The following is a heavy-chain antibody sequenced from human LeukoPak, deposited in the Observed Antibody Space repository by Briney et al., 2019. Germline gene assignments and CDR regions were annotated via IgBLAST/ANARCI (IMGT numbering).Heavy chain of an antibody. J-gene: IGHJ4*02. Sequence: SETLSLTCAVYGGSFSGYYWSWIRQPPGKGLEWIGEINHSGSTNYNPSLKRRVTISVDTSKNQFSLKLSSVTAADTAVYYCARGVGQPRYYYDSSGYRDYWGQGTLVTVSS. D-gene: IGHD3-22*01. V-gene: IGHV4-34*01. CDR3: ARGVGQPRYYYDSSGYRDY. CDR1: GGSFSGYY. CDR2: INHSGST.